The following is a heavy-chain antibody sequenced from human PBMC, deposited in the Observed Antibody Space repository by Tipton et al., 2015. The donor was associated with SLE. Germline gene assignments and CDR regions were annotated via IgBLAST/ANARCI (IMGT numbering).Heavy chain of an antibody. V-gene: IGHV3-30-3*01. CDR3: VAGHSGSNDDAFDI. CDR1: GFTFSSYA. D-gene: IGHD1-26*01. J-gene: IGHJ3*02. Sequence: SLRLSCAASGFTFSSYAMPWVRQAPGKGLEWVAVISYDGSNKYYADSVKGRFTISRDNSKNTLYLQMNSLRAEDTAVYYCVAGHSGSNDDAFDIWGQGTMVTVSS. CDR2: ISYDGSNK.